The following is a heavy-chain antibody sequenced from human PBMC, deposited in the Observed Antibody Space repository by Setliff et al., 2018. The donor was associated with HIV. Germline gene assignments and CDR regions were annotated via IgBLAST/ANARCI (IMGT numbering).Heavy chain of an antibody. J-gene: IGHJ2*01. CDR1: GQFISDGYY. V-gene: IGHV4-38-2*02. CDR3: AKDELFYYGSGHFSYLXFDF. CDR2: XXHXGTX. Sequence: SETLSLTCTVSGQFISDGYYXGXXXQXXXXGLEXXGXXXHXGTXYYXXSLXXRVTXXVDTSKNQFSLKLSSVTAADKDLYYCAKDELFYYGSGHFSYLXFDFWGRGSLVTVXS. D-gene: IGHD3-10*01.